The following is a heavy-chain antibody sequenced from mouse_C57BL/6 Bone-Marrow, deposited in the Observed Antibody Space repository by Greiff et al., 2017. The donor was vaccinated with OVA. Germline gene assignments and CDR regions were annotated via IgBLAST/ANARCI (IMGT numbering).Heavy chain of an antibody. CDR3: ARNGLPYYYAMDY. V-gene: IGHV2-2*01. CDR1: GFSLTSYG. Sequence: VHLVESGPGLVQPSQSLSITCTVSGFSLTSYGVHWVRQSPGKGLEWLGVIWSGGSTDYNAAFISRLSISKDNSKSQVFFKMNSLQADDTAIYYCARNGLPYYYAMDYWGQGTSVTVSS. D-gene: IGHD6-1*01. CDR2: IWSGGST. J-gene: IGHJ4*01.